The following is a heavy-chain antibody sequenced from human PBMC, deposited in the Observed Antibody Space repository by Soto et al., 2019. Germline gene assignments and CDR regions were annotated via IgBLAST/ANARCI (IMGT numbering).Heavy chain of an antibody. V-gene: IGHV4-39*01. CDR1: GGSISSSSYY. CDR3: AVRGMIVVVKSPEIDY. D-gene: IGHD3-22*01. J-gene: IGHJ4*02. CDR2: IYYSGST. Sequence: QLQLQESGPGLVKPSETLSLTCTVSGGSISSSSYYWGWIRQPPGKGLEWIGSIYYSGSTYYNPSLKSRVTISVDTSKNQFSLKLSSVTAADTAVYYCAVRGMIVVVKSPEIDYWGQGTLVTVSS.